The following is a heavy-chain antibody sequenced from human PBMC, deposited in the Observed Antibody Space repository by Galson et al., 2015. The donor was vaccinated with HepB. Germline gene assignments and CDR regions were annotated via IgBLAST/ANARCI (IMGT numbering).Heavy chain of an antibody. Sequence: SLRLSCAASGFRFSRYGMDWGRQAPGQGLEWVAVISYDGGHQYYGDSVKGRFTISRDNSKSTLFLQMNSLRAEDTAVYYCAKGDKLGWSTHDAFHIWGQGTVVTVSS. V-gene: IGHV3-30*18. J-gene: IGHJ3*02. D-gene: IGHD6-19*01. CDR1: GFRFSRYG. CDR3: AKGDKLGWSTHDAFHI. CDR2: ISYDGGHQ.